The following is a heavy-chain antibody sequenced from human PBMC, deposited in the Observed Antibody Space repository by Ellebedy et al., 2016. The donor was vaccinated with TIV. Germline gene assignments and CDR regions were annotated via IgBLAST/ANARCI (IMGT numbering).Heavy chain of an antibody. J-gene: IGHJ4*02. CDR3: GQTILIGDTYFDN. Sequence: SGPTLVKPTQTLTLTCTFSGFSLTASGAGVAWIRQPPGKALEWLALIDGEDNKYYSSSLKTRLTISKDTSKNQVVLTMTNVDPLDTATYYCGQTILIGDTYFDNWGQGTLVTVSS. CDR2: IDGEDNK. D-gene: IGHD3-9*01. CDR1: GFSLTASGAG. V-gene: IGHV2-70*12.